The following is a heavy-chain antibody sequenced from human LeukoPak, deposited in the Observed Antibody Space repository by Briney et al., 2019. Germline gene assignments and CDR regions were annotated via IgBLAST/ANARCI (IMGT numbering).Heavy chain of an antibody. V-gene: IGHV3-23*01. CDR3: AKSSYGSESLFDY. Sequence: GGSLRLSCAAPGFTFNNYAMSWVRQAPGKGLEWVSAISGSGGSTYYADSVKGRFTISRDISKNTLYLQMNSLRAEDTAVYYCAKSSYGSESLFDYWGQGTLVTVSS. D-gene: IGHD3-10*01. J-gene: IGHJ4*02. CDR1: GFTFNNYA. CDR2: ISGSGGST.